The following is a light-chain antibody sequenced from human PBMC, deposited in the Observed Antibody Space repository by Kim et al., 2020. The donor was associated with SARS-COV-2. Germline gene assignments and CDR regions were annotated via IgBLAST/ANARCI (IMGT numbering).Light chain of an antibody. J-gene: IGKJ2*01. CDR1: QSVSSSY. V-gene: IGKV3-20*01. Sequence: PGEGATPACRASQSVSSSYLAWYQQKPGQAPRLLIYGASSRATGIPDRFSGSGSGTDFTLTISRLEPEDFAVYYCQQYGSSPPYTFGQGTKLEI. CDR2: GAS. CDR3: QQYGSSPPYT.